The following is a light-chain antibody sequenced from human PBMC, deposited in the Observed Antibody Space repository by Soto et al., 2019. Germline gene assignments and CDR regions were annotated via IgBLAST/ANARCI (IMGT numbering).Light chain of an antibody. V-gene: IGKV1-9*01. J-gene: IGKJ4*02. CDR3: QQVHDYTST. CDR2: DAY. Sequence: DIHRIKSPSSLSASVRDRVTMTCLGRQSISSYLGWYQQKPGPATDLLIYDAYTLHSGVPSRFSGGGSGTDLNLTISSLQPEDFATDYCQQVHDYTSTFGGGTKVDIK. CDR1: QSISSY.